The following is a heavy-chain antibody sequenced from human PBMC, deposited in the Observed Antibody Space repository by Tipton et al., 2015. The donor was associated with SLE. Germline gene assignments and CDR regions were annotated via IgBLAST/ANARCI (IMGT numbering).Heavy chain of an antibody. Sequence: GSLRLSCAASGFTFSSYWMHWVRQAPGKGLVWVSRIYSDGSSTNYADSVKGRFTISRDNAKNTLYLQMNSLRAEDTAVYYCARGAGGYDGSLLGVMDVWGQGTTVTVSS. CDR2: IYSDGSST. CDR3: ARGAGGYDGSLLGVMDV. D-gene: IGHD1-26*01. CDR1: GFTFSSYW. V-gene: IGHV3-74*01. J-gene: IGHJ6*02.